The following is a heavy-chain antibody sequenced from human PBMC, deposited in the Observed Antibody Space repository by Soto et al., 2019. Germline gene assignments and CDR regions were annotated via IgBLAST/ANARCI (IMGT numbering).Heavy chain of an antibody. V-gene: IGHV4-31*02. CDR3: ARDNYYYGMDV. Sequence: PSETLSHTWTISGGPPRTDYNYWSWIRQHPGKGLEWIGYIYYSGSTYSNPSLRSRVSISVDTSKNQFSLNLSSVTAADTAVYYCARDNYYYGMDVWGQGTTVT. CDR1: GGPPRTDYNY. CDR2: IYYSGST. J-gene: IGHJ6*02.